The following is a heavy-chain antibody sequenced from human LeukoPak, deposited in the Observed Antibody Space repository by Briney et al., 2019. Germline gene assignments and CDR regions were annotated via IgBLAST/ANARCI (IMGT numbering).Heavy chain of an antibody. V-gene: IGHV1-2*02. D-gene: IGHD5-18*01. CDR1: GYTFTGYH. Sequence: ASVKVSCKASGYTFTGYHMHWVRQAPGRGLEWMGWINPNSGGTNYAQKFQGRVTMTRDTSISTAYMELSRPRSDDTAVYYCARNRIQLWLLAYWGQGTLVTVSS. J-gene: IGHJ4*02. CDR2: INPNSGGT. CDR3: ARNRIQLWLLAY.